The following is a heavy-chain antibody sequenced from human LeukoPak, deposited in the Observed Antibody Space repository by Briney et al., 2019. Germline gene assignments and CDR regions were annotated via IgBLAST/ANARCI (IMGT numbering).Heavy chain of an antibody. CDR1: GFAFSSYA. Sequence: PGGSLRLSCAASGFAFSSYAMSWVRQAPGKGLEWVSAISGSGGSTYYADSVKGRFTISRDNSKNTLYLQMNSLRAEDTAVYYCAKANYDSRRGYFDYWGQGTLVTVSS. J-gene: IGHJ4*02. CDR3: AKANYDSRRGYFDY. D-gene: IGHD3-22*01. CDR2: ISGSGGST. V-gene: IGHV3-23*01.